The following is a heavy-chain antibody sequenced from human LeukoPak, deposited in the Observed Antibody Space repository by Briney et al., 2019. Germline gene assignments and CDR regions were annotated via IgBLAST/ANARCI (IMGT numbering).Heavy chain of an antibody. J-gene: IGHJ3*02. CDR2: IYYSGST. D-gene: IGHD6-19*01. CDR1: GGSISSSSYY. V-gene: IGHV4-39*01. Sequence: SETLSLTCTVSGGSISSSSYYWGWIRQPPGKGLEWIGSIYYSGSTYYNPSLKSRVAISVDTSKNQFSLKLSSVTAADTAVYYLTGYSSGWLDAFDIWGQGTMVTVSS. CDR3: TGYSSGWLDAFDI.